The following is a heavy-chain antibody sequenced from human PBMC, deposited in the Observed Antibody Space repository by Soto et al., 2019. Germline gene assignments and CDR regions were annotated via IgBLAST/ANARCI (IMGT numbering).Heavy chain of an antibody. Sequence: QVHLRGRGPGLWNPRRPLPLTCGSPVGSFVIHYWSWFRRPPGRGLGGIDRIYLSGNTKYNPSFKSRVTMSVDTSKNQVSLRLSSVTAADTAVYYCARELKPYNSGWYFTLSWGQGTLVTVSS. V-gene: IGHV4-4*07. CDR3: ARELKPYNSGWYFTLS. CDR1: VGSFVIHY. D-gene: IGHD6-19*01. J-gene: IGHJ5*02. CDR2: IYLSGNT.